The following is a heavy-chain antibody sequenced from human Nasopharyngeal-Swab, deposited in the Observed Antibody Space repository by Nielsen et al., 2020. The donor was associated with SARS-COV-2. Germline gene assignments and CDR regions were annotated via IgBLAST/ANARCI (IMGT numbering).Heavy chain of an antibody. CDR3: ARDLVVVPAAMGLDY. V-gene: IGHV1-46*01. D-gene: IGHD2-2*01. CDR1: GYTFTSYY. J-gene: IGHJ4*02. Sequence: ASVKVSCKASGYTFTSYYMHWVRQAPGQGLEWMGIINPSGGSTSYAQKFQGRVTMTRDTSMSTVYMELSSLRSEDTAVYYCARDLVVVPAAMGLDYWGQGTLVTVSS. CDR2: INPSGGST.